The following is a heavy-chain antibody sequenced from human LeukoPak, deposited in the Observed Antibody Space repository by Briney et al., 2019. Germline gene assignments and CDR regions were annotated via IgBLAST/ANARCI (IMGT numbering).Heavy chain of an antibody. J-gene: IGHJ4*02. V-gene: IGHV4-59*08. D-gene: IGHD4-17*01. Sequence: PSETLSLTCTVSGGSISSYYWSWIRQPPGKGLEWIGYIYYSGSTNYNPSLKSRVTISVDTSKNQFSLKLSSVTAADTAVYYCARLRGVTTPADYWGQGTLATVSS. CDR1: GGSISSYY. CDR3: ARLRGVTTPADY. CDR2: IYYSGST.